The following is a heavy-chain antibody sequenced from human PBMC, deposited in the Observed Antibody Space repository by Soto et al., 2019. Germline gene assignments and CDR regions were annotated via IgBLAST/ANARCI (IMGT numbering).Heavy chain of an antibody. J-gene: IGHJ3*01. CDR3: ARVPNPFRLKIGYEDAYDS. D-gene: IGHD5-12*01. CDR1: GDGLTSEVAA. CDR2: TYYRSKWYN. Sequence: SQTLLVSWSSSGDGLTSEVAASYWIRQSPSRGLEWLGRTYYRSKWYNDYAVSVKSRITINPDTSKNQFSLQLNSVTPEDTAVYYCARVPNPFRLKIGYEDAYDSWGQGTMVTVSS. V-gene: IGHV6-1*01.